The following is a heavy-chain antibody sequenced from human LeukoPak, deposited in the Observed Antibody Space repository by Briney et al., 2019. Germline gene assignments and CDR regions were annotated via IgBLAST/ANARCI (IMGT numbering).Heavy chain of an antibody. V-gene: IGHV3-30-3*01. CDR1: GFTFSSYG. CDR2: ISNDGSNK. CDR3: AKARWYSSSWYEGDY. Sequence: GGSLRLSCAASGFTFSSYGMHWVRQAPGKGLEWVAVISNDGSNKYYADSVKGRFTISRDNSKNTLYLQMNSLRAEDTAVYYCAKARWYSSSWYEGDYWGQGTLVTVSS. D-gene: IGHD6-13*01. J-gene: IGHJ4*02.